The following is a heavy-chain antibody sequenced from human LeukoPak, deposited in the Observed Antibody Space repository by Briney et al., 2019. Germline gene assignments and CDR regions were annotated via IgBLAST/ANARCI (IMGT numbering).Heavy chain of an antibody. J-gene: IGHJ5*02. CDR3: GRGIQSFDP. Sequence: GASVKVSCKASGYTFTAYYVHWVRQAPGEGLEWMGWINPKSGDTNYAQKFQDRVTMTRDTSTTTAYMELRRLRSDDTAVYYCGRGIQSFDPWGQGTLVTVSS. V-gene: IGHV1-2*02. CDR2: INPKSGDT. CDR1: GYTFTAYY.